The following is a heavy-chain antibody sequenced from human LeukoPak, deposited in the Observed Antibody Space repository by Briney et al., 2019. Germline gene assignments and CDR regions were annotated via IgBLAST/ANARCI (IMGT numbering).Heavy chain of an antibody. D-gene: IGHD3-16*01. J-gene: IGHJ3*02. CDR1: GDSISSTSYY. CDR3: AKGRSYGTDYDAFDI. CDR2: IFYSGSA. V-gene: IGHV4-39*01. Sequence: SETLSLTCIVSGDSISSTSYYWAWIRQPPGKGLEWIGMIFYSGSAYYTPSLRGRVTLSVDTSRNQFSLNLISVTAADTAVYYCAKGRSYGTDYDAFDIWGQGTMVTVSS.